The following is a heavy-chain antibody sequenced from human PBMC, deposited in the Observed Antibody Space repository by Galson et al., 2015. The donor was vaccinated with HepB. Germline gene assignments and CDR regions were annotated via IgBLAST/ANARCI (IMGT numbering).Heavy chain of an antibody. CDR1: GGTFSSYA. CDR3: ARASVAGTFNYHYMDV. J-gene: IGHJ6*03. CDR2: IIPIFGTA. D-gene: IGHD6-19*01. V-gene: IGHV1-69*13. Sequence: VKVSCKASGGTFSSYAISWVRQAPGQGLEWMGGIIPIFGTASYAQKFQGRVTITADESTSTAYMELSSLRSEDTAVYFCARASVAGTFNYHYMDVWGKGTTVTVSS.